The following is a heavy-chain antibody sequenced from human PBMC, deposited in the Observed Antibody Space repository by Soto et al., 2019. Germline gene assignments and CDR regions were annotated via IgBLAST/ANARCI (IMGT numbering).Heavy chain of an antibody. V-gene: IGHV1-18*01. CDR2: ISAYNGNT. CDR3: ARKTTSFGVVRNWFDP. CDR1: GYTFTSYG. J-gene: IGHJ5*02. D-gene: IGHD3-3*01. Sequence: GASVKVSCKASGYTFTSYGISWVRQAPGQGLEWMGWISAYNGNTNYAQKLQGRVTMTTDTSTSTAYMELRSLRSDDTAVYYCARKTTSFGVVRNWFDPWGQGTLVTVSS.